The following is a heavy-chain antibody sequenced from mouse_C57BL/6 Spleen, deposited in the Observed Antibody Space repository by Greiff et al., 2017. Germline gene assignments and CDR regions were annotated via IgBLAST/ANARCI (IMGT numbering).Heavy chain of an antibody. V-gene: IGHV14-3*01. J-gene: IGHJ3*01. Sequence: VQLQQSVAELVRPGASVKLSCTASGFNIKNTYMHWVKQRPEQGLEWIGRIDPANGNTKYAPKFQGKATITADTSSNTAYLQLSSLTSEDTAIYYCAGIDYGNYEGFAYWGQGTLVTVSA. CDR3: AGIDYGNYEGFAY. CDR2: IDPANGNT. D-gene: IGHD2-1*01. CDR1: GFNIKNTY.